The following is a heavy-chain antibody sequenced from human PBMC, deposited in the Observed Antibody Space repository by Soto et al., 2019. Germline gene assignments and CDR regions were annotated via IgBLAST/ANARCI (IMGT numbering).Heavy chain of an antibody. V-gene: IGHV4-31*03. CDR3: AATQISARGYFDY. D-gene: IGHD1-26*01. Sequence: SETLSLTCTVSSGSISGGVYYWSWIRQHPGKGLEWIGDVYYSGNIHYNPSLKSRLTISVDTSKNQFSLNLSSVSAADTAVYYCAATQISARGYFDYWGQGSLVTVSS. CDR2: VYYSGNI. J-gene: IGHJ4*02. CDR1: SGSISGGVYY.